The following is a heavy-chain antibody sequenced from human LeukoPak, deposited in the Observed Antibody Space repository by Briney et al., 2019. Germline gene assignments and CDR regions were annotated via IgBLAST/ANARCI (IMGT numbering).Heavy chain of an antibody. Sequence: GGSLRLSCAASGFTFDDYAMHWVRQAPGKGLERVSGISWNSGSIGYADSVKGRFTISRDNARNSLYLQMNSLRAEDTAVYYCARRSGLDYWGQGTLVTVSS. D-gene: IGHD6-19*01. J-gene: IGHJ4*02. CDR3: ARRSGLDY. CDR1: GFTFDDYA. V-gene: IGHV3-9*01. CDR2: ISWNSGSI.